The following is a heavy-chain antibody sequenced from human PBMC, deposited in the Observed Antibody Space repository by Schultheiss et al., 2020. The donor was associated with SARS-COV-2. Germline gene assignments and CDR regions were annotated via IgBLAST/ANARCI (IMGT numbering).Heavy chain of an antibody. Sequence: SETLSLTCTVSGGSISSYYWSWIRQPPGKGLEWIGYIYHSGSTYYNPSLKSRVTISVDRSKNQFSLKLSSVTAADTAVYYCARVEPVAGFGAPSTYWGQGTLVTVSS. CDR2: IYHSGST. J-gene: IGHJ4*02. V-gene: IGHV4-59*12. CDR3: ARVEPVAGFGAPSTY. CDR1: GGSISSYY. D-gene: IGHD6-19*01.